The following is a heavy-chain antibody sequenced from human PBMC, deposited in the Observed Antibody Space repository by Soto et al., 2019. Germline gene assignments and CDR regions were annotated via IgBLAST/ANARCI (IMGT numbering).Heavy chain of an antibody. CDR3: ASQKKGGSWFDP. CDR1: GGSIITYY. CDR2: MYSSGST. D-gene: IGHD3-16*01. Sequence: SETLSLTCTVSGGSIITYYWSWIRQPPGKGLEWIGCMYSSGSTNYNPSLKSRVTISIDTSKNQFSLKLNSVTAADTAVYYCASQKKGGSWFDPWGQGTLVTVS. V-gene: IGHV4-59*08. J-gene: IGHJ5*02.